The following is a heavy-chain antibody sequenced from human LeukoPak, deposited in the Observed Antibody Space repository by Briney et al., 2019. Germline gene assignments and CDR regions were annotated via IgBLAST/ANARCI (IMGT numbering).Heavy chain of an antibody. CDR3: ARDLELATPNLFYYYGMDV. D-gene: IGHD6-13*01. Sequence: GGSLRLSCAASGLTFSSYGMHWVRQAPGKGLEWVAVIWYDGSNKYYADSVKGRFTISRDNSKNTLYLQMNSLRAEDTAVYYCARDLELATPNLFYYYGMDVWGQGTTVTVSS. J-gene: IGHJ6*02. CDR1: GLTFSSYG. CDR2: IWYDGSNK. V-gene: IGHV3-33*01.